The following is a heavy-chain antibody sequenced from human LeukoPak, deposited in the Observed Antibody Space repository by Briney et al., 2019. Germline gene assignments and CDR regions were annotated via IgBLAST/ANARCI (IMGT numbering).Heavy chain of an antibody. CDR3: ARKGNMDQLLTFDH. CDR2: INPNIDDT. CDR1: GYNFIDYY. Sequence: ASPKLSCKTSGYNFIDYYIHWVRQAPGQGLEWLGWINPNIDDTSYEQKFQGRVTMSSDTSINTVYLEVTRLTSDDTAVYFCARKGNMDQLLTFDHWGQGALVTVSS. V-gene: IGHV1-2*02. J-gene: IGHJ4*02. D-gene: IGHD3/OR15-3a*01.